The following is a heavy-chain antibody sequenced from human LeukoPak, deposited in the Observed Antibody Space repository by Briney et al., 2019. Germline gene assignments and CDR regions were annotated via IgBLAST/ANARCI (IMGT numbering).Heavy chain of an antibody. D-gene: IGHD3-10*01. CDR2: ISSSGSTI. CDR1: GFTFSSYE. CDR3: ARVVVDYCGSGSNYYYYYGMDV. V-gene: IGHV3-48*03. Sequence: GGSLRLSCAASGFTFSSYEMNWVRQAPGKGLEWVSYISSSGSTIYYADSVKGRFTISRDNAKNSLYLQMNSLRDTAVYYCARVVVDYCGSGSNYYYYYGMDVWGQGTTVTVSS. J-gene: IGHJ6*02.